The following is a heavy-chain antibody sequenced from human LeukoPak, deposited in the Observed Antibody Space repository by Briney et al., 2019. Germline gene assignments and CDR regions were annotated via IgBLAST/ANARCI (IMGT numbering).Heavy chain of an antibody. CDR3: ARVGRGGATYGYVDY. J-gene: IGHJ4*02. CDR2: IYYSGIA. D-gene: IGHD3-16*01. CDR1: GGSLSSGDYY. Sequence: SETLSLTCAVSGGSLSSGDYYWSWIRQHPGEGLEWIGYIYYSGIAYYNPSLKSRLTISVDTSKNQFSLNLSSVTAADTAVYYCARVGRGGATYGYVDYWGQGALVTVSS. V-gene: IGHV4-31*11.